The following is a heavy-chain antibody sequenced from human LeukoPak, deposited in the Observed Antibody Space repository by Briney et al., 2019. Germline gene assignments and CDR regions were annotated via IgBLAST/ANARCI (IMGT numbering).Heavy chain of an antibody. CDR2: ISGDGGST. CDR3: ARDDRYSYGYSQSGHFDY. V-gene: IGHV3-43*02. Sequence: PGGSLRLSCAASGFTFDDYAMHWVRQAPGKGLEWVSLISGDGGSTYYADSVKGRFTISRDNSKNSLYLQMNSLRAEDTAVYYCARDDRYSYGYSQSGHFDYWGQGSLVTVSS. J-gene: IGHJ4*02. CDR1: GFTFDDYA. D-gene: IGHD5-18*01.